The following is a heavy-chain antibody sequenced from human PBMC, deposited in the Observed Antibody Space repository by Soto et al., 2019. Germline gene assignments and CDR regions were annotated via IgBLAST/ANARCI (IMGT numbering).Heavy chain of an antibody. V-gene: IGHV1-69*13. CDR1: GGTFSSYA. D-gene: IGHD3-22*01. CDR2: IIPIFGTA. Sequence: SVKVSCKASGGTFSSYAISWVRQAPGQGLEWMGGIIPIFGTANYAQKFQGRVTITADESTSTAYMELSSLRSEDTAVYYCARDWEYYYDSSGYFKYGMDVWGQGNTVTVSS. CDR3: ARDWEYYYDSSGYFKYGMDV. J-gene: IGHJ6*02.